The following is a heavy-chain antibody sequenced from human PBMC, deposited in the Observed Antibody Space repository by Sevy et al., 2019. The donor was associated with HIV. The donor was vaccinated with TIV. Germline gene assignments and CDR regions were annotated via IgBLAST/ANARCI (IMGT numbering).Heavy chain of an antibody. CDR3: AKDFDSIAMPAFPDS. V-gene: IGHV3-33*06. Sequence: GGCLRLSCAASGFTFSNYGMHWVRQAPGKGLEWVAVIWYDGSNYDYADSVKGRFTVSRDNSKNTLYLEMKSLRPEDTAVYFCAKDFDSIAMPAFPDSWGQGTLVTVSS. D-gene: IGHD3-9*01. J-gene: IGHJ4*01. CDR2: IWYDGSNY. CDR1: GFTFSNYG.